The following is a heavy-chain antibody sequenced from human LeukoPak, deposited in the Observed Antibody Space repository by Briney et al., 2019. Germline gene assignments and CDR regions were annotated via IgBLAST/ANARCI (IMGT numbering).Heavy chain of an antibody. V-gene: IGHV4-59*12. CDR3: ARDSYPRPLELRFYYGMDV. J-gene: IGHJ6*02. Sequence: PSETLSLTCTVSGGSMTGYYWTWIRQPPGKGLEWIGYIYYNGDTNYNPTLKSRVTISVDTSKNQFSLKLSSVTAADTAVYYCARDSYPRPLELRFYYGMDVWGQGTTVTVSS. CDR2: IYYNGDT. D-gene: IGHD1-7*01. CDR1: GGSMTGYY.